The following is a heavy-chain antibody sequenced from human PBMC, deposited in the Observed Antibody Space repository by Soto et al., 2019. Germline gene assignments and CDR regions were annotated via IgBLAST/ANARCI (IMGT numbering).Heavy chain of an antibody. CDR3: ATTKTLVPDAFDI. J-gene: IGHJ3*02. Sequence: LSLTCTVSGGSISSGGYYWSWIRQHPGKGLEWIGYIYYSGSTYYNPSLKSRVTISVDTSKNQFSLKLSSVTAADTAVYYCATTKTLVPDAFDIWGQGTMVTVSS. CDR2: IYYSGST. CDR1: GGSISSGGYY. V-gene: IGHV4-31*03. D-gene: IGHD3-16*01.